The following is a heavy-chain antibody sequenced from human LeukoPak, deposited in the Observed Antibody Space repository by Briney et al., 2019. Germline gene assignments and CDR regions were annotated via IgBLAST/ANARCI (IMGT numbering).Heavy chain of an antibody. CDR3: AADLSGMLLKTGFHA. J-gene: IGHJ4*02. CDR2: FDPEKGER. D-gene: IGHD3-16*01. V-gene: IGHV1-24*01. CDR1: EYSLIEVS. Sequence: AAVTVSFKCSEYSLIEVSIHWVRQAPGKGGEWMGGFDPEKGERIFAQKFKGRVTMTDDTTSDTAYMQLTSLLSGDTAVYYCAADLSGMLLKTGFHAWGQGTLVSVSS.